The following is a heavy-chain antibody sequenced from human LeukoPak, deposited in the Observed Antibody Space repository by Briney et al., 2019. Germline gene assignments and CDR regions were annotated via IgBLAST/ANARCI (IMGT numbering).Heavy chain of an antibody. Sequence: GGSLRLSCSASGFTFSSYSMNWVRQAPGKGPEWLSYITSSSTTIYYADSVRGRFTVSSDNAKNSLYLQMNSLRDEDTAVYYCARERLSDYYDSSGFYPWGQGTLVTVSS. J-gene: IGHJ5*02. CDR2: ITSSSTTI. CDR1: GFTFSSYS. V-gene: IGHV3-48*02. CDR3: ARERLSDYYDSSGFYP. D-gene: IGHD3-22*01.